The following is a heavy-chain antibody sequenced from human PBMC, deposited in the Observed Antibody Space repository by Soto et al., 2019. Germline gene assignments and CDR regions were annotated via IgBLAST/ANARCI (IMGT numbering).Heavy chain of an antibody. V-gene: IGHV3-15*01. CDR1: GFTFSNAW. Sequence: GGSLRLSCAASGFTFSNAWMNWVRQAPGKGLEWVGRIKSKSDAGTTEYAAPVKGRFTISRDDSKNTLYLQMNSLKTEDTAVYYCATIQKFYYGSGTILHYWGQGILVTVSS. J-gene: IGHJ4*02. CDR3: ATIQKFYYGSGTILHY. CDR2: IKSKSDAGTT. D-gene: IGHD3-10*01.